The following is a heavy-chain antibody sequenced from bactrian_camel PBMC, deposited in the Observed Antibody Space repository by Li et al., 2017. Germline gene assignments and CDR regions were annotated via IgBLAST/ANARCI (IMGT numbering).Heavy chain of an antibody. CDR1: GRTYSKWC. Sequence: HVQLVESGGGSVQTGGSLRLSCAASGRTYSKWCMGWFRQVPGKEREGLATIDSRGITAYADSVKGRFTVSQDKAKNTVYLQMNNLKPEDTAKYYCKLQQRSRTGWCSPLSYWGQGTQVTVS. CDR2: IDSRGIT. V-gene: IGHV3S53*01. CDR3: KLQQRSRTGWCSPLSY. J-gene: IGHJ4*01. D-gene: IGHD3*01.